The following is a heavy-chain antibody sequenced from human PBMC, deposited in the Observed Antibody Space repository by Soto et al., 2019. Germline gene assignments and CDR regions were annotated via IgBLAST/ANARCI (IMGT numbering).Heavy chain of an antibody. CDR2: INHTGST. Sequence: QVQLQQWGAGLLKPSETLSLSCSVYGTSFSNSYWSWIRQAPGKGLEWLGEINHTGSTNYNPSLKSRVTISVDASKKDFSLKLRSVTAADTAVYYCARVGQLFPDLDLWGRGTLVSVSS. CDR1: GTSFSNSY. CDR3: ARVGQLFPDLDL. V-gene: IGHV4-34*01. J-gene: IGHJ2*01. D-gene: IGHD3-10*01.